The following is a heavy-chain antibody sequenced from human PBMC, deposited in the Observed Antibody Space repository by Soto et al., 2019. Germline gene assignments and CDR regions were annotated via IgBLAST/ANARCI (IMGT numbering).Heavy chain of an antibody. J-gene: IGHJ6*02. CDR1: GYTFSSYS. CDR2: IIPILNIA. V-gene: IGHV1-69*08. D-gene: IGHD2-21*02. CDR3: ARDDCGGDRNPVRYYYYYGMDV. Sequence: QVQLVQSGAEVKKPGSSVKVSCKASGYTFSSYSISWVRQAPGQGLEWMGRIIPILNIANYAQKIQGRVTITADKYTSTAYMELSSLRSEDTAVYYCARDDCGGDRNPVRYYYYYGMDVWGQGTTVTVSS.